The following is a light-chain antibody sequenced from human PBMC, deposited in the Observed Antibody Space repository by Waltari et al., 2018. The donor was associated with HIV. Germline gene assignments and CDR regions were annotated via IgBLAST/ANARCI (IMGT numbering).Light chain of an antibody. Sequence: SYELTQPPSVSVSPGQIASITCSGDKLGDKYACWYQQKSGQSPVLVIYQDSKRPSGIPERFSGSNSGNTATLTISGTQAMDEADYYCQAWDSSTFYVFGTGTKLTVL. V-gene: IGLV3-1*01. CDR3: QAWDSSTFYV. CDR2: QDS. CDR1: KLGDKY. J-gene: IGLJ1*01.